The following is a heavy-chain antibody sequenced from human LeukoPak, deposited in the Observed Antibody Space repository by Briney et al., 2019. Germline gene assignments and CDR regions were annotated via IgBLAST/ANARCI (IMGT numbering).Heavy chain of an antibody. Sequence: SETLSLTCTASGGSISSGSHYWGWIRQPPGKGLEWIGSISYSGSTSYNPSLKSRVTMSVDTSKNQFSLKLGSVTAADTAVYYCARHWCTSTSCYSLFDYWGQGTLVTVSS. CDR3: ARHWCTSTSCYSLFDY. CDR1: GGSISSGSHY. V-gene: IGHV4-39*01. D-gene: IGHD2-2*01. CDR2: ISYSGST. J-gene: IGHJ4*02.